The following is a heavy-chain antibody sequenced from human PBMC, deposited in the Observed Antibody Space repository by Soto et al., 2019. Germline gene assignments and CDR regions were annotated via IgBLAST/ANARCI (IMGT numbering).Heavy chain of an antibody. CDR3: ARVRYNWNRPWFDP. Sequence: GEFLKISCKCAGYSFTSYWIGWGRQMPGKGLEWMGIIYPGDSDTRYSPSFQGQVTISADKSISTAYLQWSSLKASDTAMYYCARVRYNWNRPWFDPWGQGTLVTVSS. V-gene: IGHV5-51*01. CDR2: IYPGDSDT. D-gene: IGHD1-20*01. J-gene: IGHJ5*02. CDR1: GYSFTSYW.